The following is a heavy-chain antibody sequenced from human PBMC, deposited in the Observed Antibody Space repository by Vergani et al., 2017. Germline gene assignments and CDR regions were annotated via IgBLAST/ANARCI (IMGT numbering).Heavy chain of an antibody. V-gene: IGHV3-64*01. D-gene: IGHD4-23*01. CDR3: ARGRVTRGYYFDY. J-gene: IGHJ4*02. Sequence: EVQLVESGGGLVQPGGSLRLSCAASGFTFSSYAMHWVRQAPGKGLEYVSAIRSNGGSTYYANSVKGRFTISRDNSKNTLYLQMGSLRAEDMAVYYCARGRVTRGYYFDYWGQGTLVTVSS. CDR1: GFTFSSYA. CDR2: IRSNGGST.